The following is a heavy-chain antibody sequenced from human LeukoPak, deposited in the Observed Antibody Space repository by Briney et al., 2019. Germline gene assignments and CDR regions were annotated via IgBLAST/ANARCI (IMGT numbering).Heavy chain of an antibody. D-gene: IGHD6-19*01. V-gene: IGHV4-59*01. J-gene: IGHJ3*02. CDR1: GGSISSYY. CDR3: ARVIAVACAFTAFDS. Sequence: PSETLSLTCTVSGGSISSYYWSWIRQPPGKGLEWIGYIYYSGSTNYNPSLKSRVTISVDTSKNQFSLKLSSVTAADTAVYYCARVIAVACAFTAFDSWGQGTMVTVSS. CDR2: IYYSGST.